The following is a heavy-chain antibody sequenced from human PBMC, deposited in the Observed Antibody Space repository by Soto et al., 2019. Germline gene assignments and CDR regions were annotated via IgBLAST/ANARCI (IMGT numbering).Heavy chain of an antibody. CDR1: GFTFSSYG. CDR3: AKGLYASGWSFLDY. Sequence: GGSLRLSCAASGFTFSSYGMHWVRQAPGKGLEWVAVISYDGSNKYYADSVRGRFTISRDNSKNTLYLQMNSLRAEDTAVYYCAKGLYASGWSFLDYWGQGTLVTVSS. D-gene: IGHD6-19*01. J-gene: IGHJ4*02. V-gene: IGHV3-30*18. CDR2: ISYDGSNK.